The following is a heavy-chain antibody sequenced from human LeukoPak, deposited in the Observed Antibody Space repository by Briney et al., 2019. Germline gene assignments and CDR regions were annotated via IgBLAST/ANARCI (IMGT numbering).Heavy chain of an antibody. CDR2: IKSKTFDGTT. CDR1: AITFTNAW. D-gene: IGHD6-19*01. J-gene: IGHJ4*02. Sequence: GGSLRLSCAAYAITFTNAWMSWVGQAPGKGLEGIGLIKSKTFDGTTDYAAPVTCIFTISRDDSRDTVYLQMDSLTTEDTGVYYCSTGYGGGWYSQTGDYWGQGTLVTVSP. V-gene: IGHV3-15*05. CDR3: STGYGGGWYSQTGDY.